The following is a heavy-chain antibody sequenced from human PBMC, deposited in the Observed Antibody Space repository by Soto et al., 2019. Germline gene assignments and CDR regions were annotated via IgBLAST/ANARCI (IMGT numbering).Heavy chain of an antibody. D-gene: IGHD6-19*01. J-gene: IGHJ6*02. Sequence: PGGSLRLSCAASGFTFSSFGMHWVRQAPGKGLEWVALISYDGSNKYYADSVKGRFTISRDNSKNTLYLQMNSLRAEDTAVYYCANESPYSSYFRPMDVWGQGTTVTVSS. CDR1: GFTFSSFG. CDR3: ANESPYSSYFRPMDV. CDR2: ISYDGSNK. V-gene: IGHV3-30*18.